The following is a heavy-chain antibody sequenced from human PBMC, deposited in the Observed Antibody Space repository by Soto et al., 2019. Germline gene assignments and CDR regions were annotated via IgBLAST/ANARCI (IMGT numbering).Heavy chain of an antibody. CDR3: ARVDTAMVMYDY. CDR1: GFTFSSYD. D-gene: IGHD5-18*01. CDR2: IGTAGDT. Sequence: GGSLRLSCAASGFTFSSYDMHWVRQATGKGLEWVSAIGTAGDTYYPGSVKGRFTISRENAKNSLYLQMNSLRAEDTAVYYCARVDTAMVMYDYWGQGTLVTVSS. J-gene: IGHJ4*02. V-gene: IGHV3-13*01.